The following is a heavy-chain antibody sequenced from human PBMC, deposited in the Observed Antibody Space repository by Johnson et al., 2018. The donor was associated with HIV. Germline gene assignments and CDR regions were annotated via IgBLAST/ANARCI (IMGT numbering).Heavy chain of an antibody. J-gene: IGHJ3*02. CDR2: ISHDGRNR. CDR1: GFTFSYYA. Sequence: QVQLVESGGGVVQPGRSLRLSCAASGFTFSYYAMHWVRQAPGKGLEWMAVISHDGRNRYYADSVKGRFTISRDNAKNTLYLQMNRLRAEDTAVYYCARGDGSSLDAFDIWGQGTMLTVSS. D-gene: IGHD1-26*01. CDR3: ARGDGSSLDAFDI. V-gene: IGHV3-30*04.